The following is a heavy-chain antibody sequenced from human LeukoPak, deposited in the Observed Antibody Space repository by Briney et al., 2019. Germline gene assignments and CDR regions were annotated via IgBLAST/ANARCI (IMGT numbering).Heavy chain of an antibody. CDR1: GYTFTGYY. CDR2: INPNSGGT. D-gene: IGHD3-3*01. CDR3: ARDCATLEGYDFWSGYYTSNWFDP. J-gene: IGHJ5*02. Sequence: ASVKVSCKASGYTFTGYYMHWVRQAPGQGLEWMGWINPNSGGTNYAQRFQGRVTMTRDTSTSTVYMELSSLRSEDTAVYYCARDCATLEGYDFWSGYYTSNWFDPWGQGTLVTVSS. V-gene: IGHV1-2*02.